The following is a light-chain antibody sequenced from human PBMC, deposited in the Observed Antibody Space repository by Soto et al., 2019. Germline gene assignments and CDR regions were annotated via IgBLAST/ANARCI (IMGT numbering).Light chain of an antibody. CDR1: SSDVGYYNY. Sequence: QSALTQPPSASGSPGQSVTISCTGTSSDVGYYNYVSWYQQHPGKAPKLIIYEVNKRPSGVPDRFSGSESGNTASLTVSGLQDEDEAEYYCTSYAVGINVVFGGGTKVTVL. CDR3: TSYAVGINVV. V-gene: IGLV2-8*01. J-gene: IGLJ2*01. CDR2: EVN.